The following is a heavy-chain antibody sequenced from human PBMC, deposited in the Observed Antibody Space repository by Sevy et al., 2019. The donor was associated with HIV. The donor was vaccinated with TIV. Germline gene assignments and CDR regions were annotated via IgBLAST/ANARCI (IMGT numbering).Heavy chain of an antibody. CDR2: VHYRGST. V-gene: IGHV4-39*01. J-gene: IGHJ4*02. CDR3: S. Sequence: SETLSLSCTVSVSSGPISTSNSYWGWIRQPPGKGLEWIDSVHYRGSTYYHPSLKSRVTISIHTSRNLFSLELKSVTAADTAFYFDSWGRGILVTVSS. CDR1: VSSGPISTSNSY.